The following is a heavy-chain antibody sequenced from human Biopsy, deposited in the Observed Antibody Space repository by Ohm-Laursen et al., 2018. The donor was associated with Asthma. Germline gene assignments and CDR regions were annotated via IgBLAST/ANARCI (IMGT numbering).Heavy chain of an antibody. D-gene: IGHD5-12*01. CDR3: ARGYSGSDRIVYYYSGLEV. J-gene: IGHJ6*02. Sequence: ASVKVSCKASGDSFSNYSISWVRQAPGQGLEWMGGLIPVLGTPDHAQMFEGRVTITADESTSTAYMELSSLSSEDTTVYYCARGYSGSDRIVYYYSGLEVWGQGTTVTVSS. CDR1: GDSFSNYS. V-gene: IGHV1-69*13. CDR2: LIPVLGTP.